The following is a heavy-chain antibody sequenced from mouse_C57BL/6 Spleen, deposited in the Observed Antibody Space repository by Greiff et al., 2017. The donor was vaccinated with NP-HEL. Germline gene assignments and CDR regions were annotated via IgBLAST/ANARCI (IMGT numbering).Heavy chain of an antibody. CDR2: ISYDGSN. Sequence: EVQVVESGPGLVKPSQSLSLTCSVTGYSITSGYYWNWIRQFPGNKLEWMGYISYDGSNNYNPSLKNRISITRDTSKNQFFLKLNSVTTEDTATYYCARGGYGNYGAWFAYWGQGTLVTVSA. V-gene: IGHV3-6*01. D-gene: IGHD2-1*01. J-gene: IGHJ3*01. CDR1: GYSITSGYY. CDR3: ARGGYGNYGAWFAY.